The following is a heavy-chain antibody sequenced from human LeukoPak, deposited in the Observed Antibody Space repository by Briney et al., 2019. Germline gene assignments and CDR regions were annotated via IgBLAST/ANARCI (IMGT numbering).Heavy chain of an antibody. CDR2: IYHSGST. V-gene: IGHV4-38-2*01. J-gene: IGHJ1*01. CDR1: GYSISSGYY. Sequence: PSETLSLTCAVSGYSISSGYYWGWIRQPPGKGLEWIGSIYHSGSTYQNPSLRGRVTILVDTSKNQFSLNLSSVTAADTAVYYCXXXXXXXXPPLENDEYLQHWGQGTLVIVSS. CDR3: XXXXXXXXPPLENDEYLQH. D-gene: IGHD1-1*01.